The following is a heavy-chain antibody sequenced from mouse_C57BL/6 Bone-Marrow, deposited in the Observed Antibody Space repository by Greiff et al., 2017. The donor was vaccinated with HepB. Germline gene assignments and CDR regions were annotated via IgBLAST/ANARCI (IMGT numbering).Heavy chain of an antibody. J-gene: IGHJ2*01. CDR2: INPSSGYT. CDR3: ARPYYYGSSYGFDY. D-gene: IGHD1-1*01. V-gene: IGHV1-7*01. Sequence: QVQLQQPGAELVRPGSSVKLSCKASGYTFTSYWMHWVKQRPGQGLEWIGYINPSSGYTKYNQKFKDKATLTADKSSSTAYMQLSSLTYEDSAVYYCARPYYYGSSYGFDYWGQGTTLTVSS. CDR1: GYTFTSYW.